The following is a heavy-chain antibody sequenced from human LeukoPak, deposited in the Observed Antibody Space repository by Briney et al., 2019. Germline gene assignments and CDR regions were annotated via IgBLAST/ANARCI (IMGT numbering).Heavy chain of an antibody. D-gene: IGHD1-26*01. CDR1: GFTFSSYG. Sequence: GGSLRLSCAASGFTFSSYGMHWVRQAPGKGLEWVAVISYDGRNKYYADSVKGRFTISRDNSKNTLYLQMNSLRAEDTAVYYCAKDRSGSYEAFDIWGQGTMVTVSS. CDR2: ISYDGRNK. J-gene: IGHJ3*02. CDR3: AKDRSGSYEAFDI. V-gene: IGHV3-30*18.